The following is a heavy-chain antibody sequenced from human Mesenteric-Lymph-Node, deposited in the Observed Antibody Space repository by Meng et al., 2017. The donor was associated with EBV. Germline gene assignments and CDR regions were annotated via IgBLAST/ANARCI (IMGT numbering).Heavy chain of an antibody. Sequence: QVPHEAPGPGLLNPLQPLYPTVAVAGGSISSGGYYWSWIRPPPGKGLEWIGYIYYNGNTYYNPSLKSRLTISVDTSKNQFSLMLNSVTAADTAVYYCARFVEMATTAYFDSWGGGILVTVSS. D-gene: IGHD5-24*01. CDR1: GGSISSGGYY. V-gene: IGHV4-30-4*01. J-gene: IGHJ4*02. CDR2: IYYNGNT. CDR3: ARFVEMATTAYFDS.